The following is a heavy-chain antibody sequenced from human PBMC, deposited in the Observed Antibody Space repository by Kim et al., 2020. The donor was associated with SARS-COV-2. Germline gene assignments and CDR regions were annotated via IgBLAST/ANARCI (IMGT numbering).Heavy chain of an antibody. CDR1: GGSISSSSYY. J-gene: IGHJ5*02. V-gene: IGHV4-39*01. CDR2: IYYSGST. CDR3: ARFMGELSPLNWFDP. D-gene: IGHD3-16*02. Sequence: SETLSLTCTVSGGSISSSSYYWGWIRQPPGKGLEWIGSIYYSGSTYYNPSLKSRVTISVDTSKNQFSLKLSSVTAADTAVYYCARFMGELSPLNWFDPWGQGTLVTVSS.